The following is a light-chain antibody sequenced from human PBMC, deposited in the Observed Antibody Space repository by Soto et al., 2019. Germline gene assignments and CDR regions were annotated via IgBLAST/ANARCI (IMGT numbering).Light chain of an antibody. CDR2: GAS. Sequence: EIVLTQSPATLRLSPGERATISCRARQSVTSNYLAWFQQKPGQAPRLLIYGASNRATGIPDRFSGSGSGTDFTLTISRLEPEDFAVYYCQQYGGLPRTFGQGTKVDIK. V-gene: IGKV3-20*01. CDR1: QSVTSNY. CDR3: QQYGGLPRT. J-gene: IGKJ1*01.